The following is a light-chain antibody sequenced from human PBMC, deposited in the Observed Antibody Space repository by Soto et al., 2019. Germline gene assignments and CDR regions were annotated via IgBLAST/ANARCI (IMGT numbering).Light chain of an antibody. CDR3: TSYRRGPLYV. CDR1: SSDVGGSNY. Sequence: QSVLTQAAAVSGCPGQSITVSCTGISSDVGGSNYVSWYQQHPGRAPRLIIFDVNNRPSGVSPRFSGSKSGNTASLTISGLQAEDEAHYFCTSYRRGPLYVFGTGTKVTVL. J-gene: IGLJ1*01. CDR2: DVN. V-gene: IGLV2-14*03.